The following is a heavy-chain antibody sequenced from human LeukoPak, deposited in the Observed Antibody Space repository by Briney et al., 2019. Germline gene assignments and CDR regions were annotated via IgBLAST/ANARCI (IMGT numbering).Heavy chain of an antibody. V-gene: IGHV3-48*01. CDR2: ISSSSDTI. D-gene: IGHD3-3*01. Sequence: GVLRLCCAASGFTISSYSMYWGRHAAGGGVVWVTYISSSSDTIYYADSVKGRFTISTDTAKNSLYLHMNRLRVEDTAVYYCARKGGYYPFDMWRQGTMVTVSS. CDR1: GFTISSYS. J-gene: IGHJ3*02. CDR3: ARKGGYYPFDM.